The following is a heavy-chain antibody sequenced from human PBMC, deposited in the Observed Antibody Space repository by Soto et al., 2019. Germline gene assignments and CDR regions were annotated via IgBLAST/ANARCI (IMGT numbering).Heavy chain of an antibody. J-gene: IGHJ2*01. D-gene: IGHD2-15*01. CDR3: ARVVTVVKSFHYWYSAL. CDR2: INPIFGTT. V-gene: IGHV1-69*12. CDR1: GGTFSSYA. Sequence: QVQLVQSGAEVKKPGSSVKVSCKASGGTFSSYAISWVRQAPGQGLEWMGGINPIFGTTNYAQKFQGRVTITADESTSTAYMELSSLRSEDTAVYYCARVVTVVKSFHYWYSALWGRGTLVPVSS.